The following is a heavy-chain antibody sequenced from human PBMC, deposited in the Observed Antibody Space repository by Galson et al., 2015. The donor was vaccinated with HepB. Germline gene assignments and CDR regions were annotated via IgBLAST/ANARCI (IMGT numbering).Heavy chain of an antibody. J-gene: IGHJ6*03. CDR3: AREATREPLYYYYYYMDV. CDR1: GGTFSSYA. V-gene: IGHV1-69*01. CDR2: IIPIFGTA. Sequence: SGGTFSSYAISWVRQAPGQGLEWMGGIIPIFGTANYAQKFQGRVTITADESTSTAYMELSSLRSEDTAVYYCAREATREPLYYYYYYMDVWGKGTTVTVSS.